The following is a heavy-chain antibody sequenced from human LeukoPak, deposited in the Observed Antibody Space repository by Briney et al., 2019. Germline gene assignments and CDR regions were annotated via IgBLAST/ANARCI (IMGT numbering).Heavy chain of an antibody. Sequence: SVKVSCTASGGTFSSYAISWVRQAPGQGLEWMGGIIPIFGTANYAQKFQGRVTITADESTSTAYMELSSLRSEDTAVYYCARGSGYYIESAFDIWGQGTMVTVSS. D-gene: IGHD3-3*01. CDR3: ARGSGYYIESAFDI. CDR1: GGTFSSYA. V-gene: IGHV1-69*01. J-gene: IGHJ3*02. CDR2: IIPIFGTA.